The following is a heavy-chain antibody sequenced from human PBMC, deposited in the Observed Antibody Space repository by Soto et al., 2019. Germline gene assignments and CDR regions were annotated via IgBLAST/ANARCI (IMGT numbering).Heavy chain of an antibody. V-gene: IGHV2-5*02. CDR3: AHIPNYCQYDWFDP. CDR1: GFSLTTRVVG. Sequence: QITLKESGPTLVKPTQTLTLTCTFSGFSLTTRVVGVGWIRQPPVKALEGLALIYWDDEKRYSPSLQSRLSSTKDTSTNQVVLTMTNVDHVDTATYYCAHIPNYCQYDWFDPWGQGTLVSVSS. D-gene: IGHD2-15*01. CDR2: IYWDDEK. J-gene: IGHJ5*02.